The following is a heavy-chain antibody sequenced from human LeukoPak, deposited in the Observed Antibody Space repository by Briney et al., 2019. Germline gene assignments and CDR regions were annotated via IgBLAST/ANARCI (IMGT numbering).Heavy chain of an antibody. Sequence: ASVKVSCKASGYTFTSYYMHWVRQTPGQGLEWMGIINPSGGSTSYTQKFQGRVTMTRDTSTSTVYMELSSLRSEDTAVYYCARGGGSGWNDVPFDYWGQGTLVTVSS. D-gene: IGHD1-1*01. CDR2: INPSGGST. CDR3: ARGGGSGWNDVPFDY. V-gene: IGHV1-46*01. J-gene: IGHJ4*02. CDR1: GYTFTSYY.